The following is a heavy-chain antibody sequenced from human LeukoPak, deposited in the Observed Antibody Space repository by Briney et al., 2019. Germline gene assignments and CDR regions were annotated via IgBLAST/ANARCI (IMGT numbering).Heavy chain of an antibody. V-gene: IGHV4-39*07. D-gene: IGHD2-15*01. Sequence: SETLSLTCTVSGGSISSSSYYWGWIRQPPGKGLEWVGSIYYSGSTYYNPSLKSRVTISVDTSKNQFSLKLSSVTAADTAVYYCARPSPPLVTWGQGTMVTVSS. CDR3: ARPSPPLVT. J-gene: IGHJ3*01. CDR2: IYYSGST. CDR1: GGSISSSSYY.